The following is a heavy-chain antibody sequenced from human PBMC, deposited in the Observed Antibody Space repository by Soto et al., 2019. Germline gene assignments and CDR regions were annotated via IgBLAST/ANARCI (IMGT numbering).Heavy chain of an antibody. D-gene: IGHD2-15*01. CDR1: GYTFTSYG. CDR3: ARDWGQLGYCSGGSCYDY. V-gene: IGHV1-18*01. CDR2: ISAYNGNT. Sequence: QVQLVQSGAEVKKPGASVKVSCKASGYTFTSYGISWVRQAPGQGLEWMGWISAYNGNTNYAQKLQGRVTMTTDTSTSTGYMELRSLRSDDTAVYYCARDWGQLGYCSGGSCYDYWGQGTLVTVSS. J-gene: IGHJ4*02.